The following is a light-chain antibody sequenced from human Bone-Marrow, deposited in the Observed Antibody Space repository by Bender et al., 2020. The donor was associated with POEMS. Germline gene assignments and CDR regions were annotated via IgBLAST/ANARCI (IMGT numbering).Light chain of an antibody. V-gene: IGLV2-14*03. CDR1: SSDVGAYNY. CDR2: DVT. Sequence: QSALTQPASVSGSPGQSITISCTGTSSDVGAYNYVSWFQQHPGEAPKLMVYDVTNRPSGVSTRFSGSKSGNTASLTVSGLQVEDEADYYCSSYAGSNNLGVFGTGTTVSVL. J-gene: IGLJ1*01. CDR3: SSYAGSNNLGV.